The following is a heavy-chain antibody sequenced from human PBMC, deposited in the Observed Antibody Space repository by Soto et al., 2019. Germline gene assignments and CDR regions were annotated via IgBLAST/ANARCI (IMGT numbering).Heavy chain of an antibody. Sequence: GGSLRLSCAASGFTFSSYWMSWVRQAPGKGLEWVANIKQDGSEKYYVDSVKGRFTISRDNAKNSLYLQMNSLRAEDTAVYYCARVPTGYCSSTSCYFNWYFDLWGRGTLVTVSS. CDR1: GFTFSSYW. CDR2: IKQDGSEK. V-gene: IGHV3-7*01. D-gene: IGHD2-2*01. CDR3: ARVPTGYCSSTSCYFNWYFDL. J-gene: IGHJ2*01.